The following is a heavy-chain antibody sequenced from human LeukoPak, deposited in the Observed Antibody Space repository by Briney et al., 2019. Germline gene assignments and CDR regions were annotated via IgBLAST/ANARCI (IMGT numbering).Heavy chain of an antibody. CDR1: GFTFSSYA. Sequence: PGGSLRLSCAASGFTFSSYAMHWVRQAPGKGLEYVSAISSDGGSTYYANSVKGRFTISRDNSKNTLYLQMGSLRAEDMAVYYCARLVGGSLYFDYWGQETLVTVSS. CDR2: ISSDGGST. CDR3: ARLVGGSLYFDY. J-gene: IGHJ4*02. V-gene: IGHV3-64*01. D-gene: IGHD1-26*01.